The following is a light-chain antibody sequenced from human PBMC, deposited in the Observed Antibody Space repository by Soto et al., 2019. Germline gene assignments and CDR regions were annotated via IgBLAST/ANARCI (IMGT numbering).Light chain of an antibody. V-gene: IGKV4-1*01. Sequence: DIVMTQSPDSLAVSLGERATINCKSSRSVLYSSNNKNYLAWFQQKPGQPPKLLIYWASTRESGVPDRFSGSESGSDFTLTISGLQAEDVAVCYCQQYYSTPWTFGQGTKVEIK. J-gene: IGKJ1*01. CDR1: RSVLYSSNNKNY. CDR2: WAS. CDR3: QQYYSTPWT.